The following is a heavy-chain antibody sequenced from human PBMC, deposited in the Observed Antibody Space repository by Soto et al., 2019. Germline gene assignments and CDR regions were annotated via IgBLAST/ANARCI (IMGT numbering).Heavy chain of an antibody. CDR1: GFSLSTSGMC. Sequence: SGPTLVNPTQTLTLTCTFSGFSLSTSGMCVSWIRQPPGKALEWLALIDWDDDKYYSTSLKTRLTISKDTSKNQVVLTMTNMDPVDTATYYCARSGYSSSWYGYYGMDVWGQGTTVTVSS. D-gene: IGHD6-13*01. J-gene: IGHJ6*02. CDR3: ARSGYSSSWYGYYGMDV. CDR2: IDWDDDK. V-gene: IGHV2-70*01.